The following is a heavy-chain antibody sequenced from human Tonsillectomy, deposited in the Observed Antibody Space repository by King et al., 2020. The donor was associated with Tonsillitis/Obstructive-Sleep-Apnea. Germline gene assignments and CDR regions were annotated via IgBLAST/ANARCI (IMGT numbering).Heavy chain of an antibody. CDR1: GGSFSGYY. Sequence: VQLQQWGAGLLKPSETLSLTCAVYGGSFSGYYWSWIRQPPGKGLEWIGEINHSGSTNYNPSLKSRVTISVDTSKNQFSLKLSSVTAADTAVYYCARTVFGVVIETLWAYYYYMDVWGKGTTVTVSS. V-gene: IGHV4-34*01. CDR3: ARTVFGVVIETLWAYYYYMDV. J-gene: IGHJ6*03. CDR2: INHSGST. D-gene: IGHD3-3*01.